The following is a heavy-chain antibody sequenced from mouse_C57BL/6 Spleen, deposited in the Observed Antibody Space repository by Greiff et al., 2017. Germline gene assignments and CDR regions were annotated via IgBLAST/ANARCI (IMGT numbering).Heavy chain of an antibody. J-gene: IGHJ1*03. D-gene: IGHD1-1*02. CDR2: ISSGSSTI. V-gene: IGHV5-17*01. Sequence: EVKLQESGGGLVKPGGSLKLSCAASGFTFSDYGMHWVRPAPEKGLEWVAYISSGSSTIYYADTVKGRFTISRDNAKTTLFLQMSSLRSEDTAMYYCARRVATPYWYFDVWGTGTTVTVSS. CDR1: GFTFSDYG. CDR3: ARRVATPYWYFDV.